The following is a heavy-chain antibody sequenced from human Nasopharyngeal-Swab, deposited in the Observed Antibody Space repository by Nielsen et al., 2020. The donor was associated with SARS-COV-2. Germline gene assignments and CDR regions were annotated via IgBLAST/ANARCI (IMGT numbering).Heavy chain of an antibody. CDR3: ARDRSVGYGMDV. CDR1: GFTFSSYS. V-gene: IGHV3-21*01. Sequence: LTCAASGFTFSSYSMNWVRQAPGKGLEWVSSISSSSSYIYYADSVKGRFTISRDNAKNSLYLQMNSLRAEDTAVYYCARDRSVGYGMDVWGQGTTVTVSS. J-gene: IGHJ6*02. CDR2: ISSSSSYI. D-gene: IGHD2-15*01.